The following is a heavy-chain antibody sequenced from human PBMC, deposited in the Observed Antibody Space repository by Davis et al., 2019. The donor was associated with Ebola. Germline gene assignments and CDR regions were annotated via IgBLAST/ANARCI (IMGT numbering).Heavy chain of an antibody. CDR2: ISGSGFYI. D-gene: IGHD6-19*01. Sequence: GESLKISRVVSTFTFNTYSMNWVRQAPGKGLEWVSSISGSGFYIYYADSVKGRFTISRDNAKNSLYLQMNSLRAEDTAVYYCARDPSGGSGWSMGYYGMDVWGKGTTVTVSS. V-gene: IGHV3-21*04. CDR1: TFTFNTYS. J-gene: IGHJ6*04. CDR3: ARDPSGGSGWSMGYYGMDV.